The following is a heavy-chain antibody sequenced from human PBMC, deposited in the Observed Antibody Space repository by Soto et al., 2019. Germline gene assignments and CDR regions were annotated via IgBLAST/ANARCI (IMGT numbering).Heavy chain of an antibody. CDR1: GGSISSYH. J-gene: IGHJ6*02. CDR3: ARDYYYDNSGNPGAYYYGMDV. CDR2: IYYSGST. Sequence: SETLSLTCTVSGGSISSYHWSWIRQPPGQGLEWIGYIYYSGSTKYNPSLKSRVTMSVDKSKNQLSLRLKSVTAADTAVYWCARDYYYDNSGNPGAYYYGMDVWGQGTTVTVSS. D-gene: IGHD3-22*01. V-gene: IGHV4-59*01.